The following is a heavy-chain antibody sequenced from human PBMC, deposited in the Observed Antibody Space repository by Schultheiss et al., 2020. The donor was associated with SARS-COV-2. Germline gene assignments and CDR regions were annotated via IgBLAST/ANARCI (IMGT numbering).Heavy chain of an antibody. D-gene: IGHD5-24*01. CDR1: GFTFSSYS. CDR2: ISSSSSYI. J-gene: IGHJ4*02. V-gene: IGHV3-21*01. Sequence: GGSLRPSCAASGFTFSSYSMNWVRQAPGKGLEWVSSISSSSSYIYYADSVKGRFTISRDNAKNSLYLQMNSLRAEDTAVYYCARGWPEMATIWTLDYWGQGTLVTVSS. CDR3: ARGWPEMATIWTLDY.